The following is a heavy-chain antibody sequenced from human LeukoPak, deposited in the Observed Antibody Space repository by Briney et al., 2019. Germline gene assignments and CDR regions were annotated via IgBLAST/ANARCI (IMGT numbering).Heavy chain of an antibody. V-gene: IGHV3-7*04. J-gene: IGHJ4*02. CDR3: ARVVGTDEGADY. CDR2: IKPDGSEK. Sequence: EGSLRLSCAASGFTFRHYWMNWVRQVSGKGLDWVANIKPDGSEKRYADSVKGRFTISRDNAENSLYLQMNSLRAEDTAVYYCARVVGTDEGADYWGQGTLVTVSS. D-gene: IGHD1-7*01. CDR1: GFTFRHYW.